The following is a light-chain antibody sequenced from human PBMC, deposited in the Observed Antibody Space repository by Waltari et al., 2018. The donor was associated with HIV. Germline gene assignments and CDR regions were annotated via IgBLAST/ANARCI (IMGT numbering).Light chain of an antibody. Sequence: SALTQPASVPGSPGQSSTISCTGHSSAAVGYNNVSWYQQHPGKAPKLMIYEVSNRPSGVSNRFSGSKSGNTASLTISGLQAEDEADYYCSSYTSSSTKVFGGGTKLTVL. J-gene: IGLJ3*02. CDR2: EVS. CDR1: SSAAVGYNN. CDR3: SSYTSSSTKV. V-gene: IGLV2-14*01.